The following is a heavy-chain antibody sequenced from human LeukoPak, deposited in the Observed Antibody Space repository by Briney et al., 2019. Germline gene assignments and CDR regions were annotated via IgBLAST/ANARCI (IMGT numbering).Heavy chain of an antibody. CDR1: GFTFSNCA. CDR3: AREPPQCGADCFSLLDY. J-gene: IGHJ4*02. V-gene: IGHV3-23*01. D-gene: IGHD2-21*02. Sequence: GGSLRLSCAVSGFTFSNCAMIWVRQAPGKGLEWVSLINAGGRTYYADSVKGRFTISRDNSKNMMFLQMNSLRADDTAVFYCAREPPQCGADCFSLLDYWGQGTLVTVSS. CDR2: INAGGRT.